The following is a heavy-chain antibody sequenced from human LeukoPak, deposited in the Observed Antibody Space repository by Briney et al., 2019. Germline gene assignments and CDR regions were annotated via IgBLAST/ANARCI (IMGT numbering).Heavy chain of an antibody. V-gene: IGHV3-48*01. CDR2: ISSSSTI. CDR3: ARGYGFFDY. J-gene: IGHJ4*02. D-gene: IGHD5-18*01. Sequence: GGSLRLSCAASGFTFSSYSMNWVRQAPGKGLEWVSYISSSSTIYYADSVKGRFTISRDNAKNSLYLQMSSLRAEDTAVYYCARGYGFFDYWGQGTLVTVSS. CDR1: GFTFSSYS.